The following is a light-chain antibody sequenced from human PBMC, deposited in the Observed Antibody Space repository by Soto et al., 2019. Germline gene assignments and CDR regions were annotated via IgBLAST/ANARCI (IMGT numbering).Light chain of an antibody. CDR3: QQYYSTPLT. V-gene: IGKV4-1*01. CDR2: WAS. J-gene: IGKJ4*01. Sequence: DIVMTQSPGSLAVSLGERATIKCKSSQSLLYRSNSKNYVAWYQRKPGQPPKLLIHWASARESGVPDRFSGGGSGTDFTLTINGLQAEDVATYYCQQYYSTPLTFGGGTKVEIK. CDR1: QSLLYRSNSKNY.